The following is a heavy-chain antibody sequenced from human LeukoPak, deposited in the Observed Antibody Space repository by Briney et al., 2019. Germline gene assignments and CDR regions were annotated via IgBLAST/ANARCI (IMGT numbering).Heavy chain of an antibody. CDR2: ISSTSSYI. CDR1: GFTFSSYS. V-gene: IGHV3-21*01. CDR3: ARDSYGDHDGVDYYYYMDV. D-gene: IGHD4-17*01. Sequence: GGSLRLSCAASGFTFSSYSMNWVRQAPGKGLEWVSSISSTSSYIYYADSVKGRFTISRDNAKNSLYLQMNSLRAEDTAVYYCARDSYGDHDGVDYYYYMDVWGKGTTVTVSS. J-gene: IGHJ6*03.